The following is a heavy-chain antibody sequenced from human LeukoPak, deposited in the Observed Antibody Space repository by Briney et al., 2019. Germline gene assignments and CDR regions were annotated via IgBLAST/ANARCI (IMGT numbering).Heavy chain of an antibody. CDR1: GGSFSGYY. V-gene: IGHV4-34*01. D-gene: IGHD5-18*01. J-gene: IGHJ6*04. Sequence: PSETLSLTCAVYGGSFSGYYWSWIRQPPGKGLEWIGEINHSGSTNYNPSLKGQVTISVDTSKNQFSLKLSSVTAADTAVYYCASAMGYYYYYGMDVWGKGTTVTVSS. CDR2: INHSGST. CDR3: ASAMGYYYYYGMDV.